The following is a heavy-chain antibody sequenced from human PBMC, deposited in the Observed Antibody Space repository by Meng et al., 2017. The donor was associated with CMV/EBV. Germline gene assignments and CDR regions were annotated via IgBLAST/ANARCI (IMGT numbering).Heavy chain of an antibody. Sequence: QVHLQQWGAGLLKPSETLSLTCAVYGGSFSGYYWSWIRQPPGKGLEWIGEINHSGSTNYNPSLKSRVTISVDTSKNQFSLKLSSVTAADTAVYYCARGVGGWFDPWGQGTLVTASS. D-gene: IGHD1-26*01. CDR1: GGSFSGYY. V-gene: IGHV4-34*01. CDR3: ARGVGGWFDP. CDR2: INHSGST. J-gene: IGHJ5*02.